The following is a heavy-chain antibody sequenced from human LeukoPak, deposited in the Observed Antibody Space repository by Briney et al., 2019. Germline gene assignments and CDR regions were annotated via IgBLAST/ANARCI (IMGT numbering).Heavy chain of an antibody. CDR1: GYTFTGYY. CDR3: ARWDYYDSRTFDI. Sequence: ASVKVSCKASGYTFTGYYMHWVRQAPGQGLEWMGWINSNSGGTNYAQKFQGRVTMTTDTSTSTAYMELRSLRSDDTAVYYCARWDYYDSRTFDIWGQGTMVTVS. J-gene: IGHJ3*02. D-gene: IGHD3-22*01. V-gene: IGHV1-2*02. CDR2: INSNSGGT.